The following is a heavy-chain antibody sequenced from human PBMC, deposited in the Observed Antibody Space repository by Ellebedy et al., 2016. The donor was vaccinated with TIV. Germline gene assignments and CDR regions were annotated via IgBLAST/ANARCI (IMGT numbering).Heavy chain of an antibody. J-gene: IGHJ2*01. CDR3: ARTLRIADAFDL. Sequence: ASVKVSXXASGYTFTSYDINWVRQATGQGLEWMGWMNPNSGNTGYAQKFQGRVTMTRNTSISTAYMELSSLRSEDTAVYYCARTLRIADAFDLWGRGTLVTVSS. CDR2: MNPNSGNT. V-gene: IGHV1-8*01. D-gene: IGHD6-13*01. CDR1: GYTFTSYD.